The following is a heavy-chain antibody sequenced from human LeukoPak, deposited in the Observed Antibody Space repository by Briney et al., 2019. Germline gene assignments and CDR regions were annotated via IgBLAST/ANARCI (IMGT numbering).Heavy chain of an antibody. Sequence: SETLSLTCTVSGDSIGTSDNYWGWIRQPPGKGLDWIGSIFYTGSTYYNPSLKSRVTISVDTSKNQISLKLTSVTAADTAVYYCARESLTWLQSRTSWFDPWGQGTLVTVSS. J-gene: IGHJ5*02. D-gene: IGHD5-24*01. CDR2: IFYTGST. V-gene: IGHV4-39*07. CDR3: ARESLTWLQSRTSWFDP. CDR1: GDSIGTSDNY.